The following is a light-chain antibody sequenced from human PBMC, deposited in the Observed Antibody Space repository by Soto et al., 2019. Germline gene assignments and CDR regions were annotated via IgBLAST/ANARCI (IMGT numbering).Light chain of an antibody. V-gene: IGKV3-20*01. CDR3: QQYGSPPIT. CDR2: GAS. J-gene: IGKJ5*01. CDR1: QSVSSSH. Sequence: IVVTQSPGTLSLSPGERATLSCRSSQSVSSSHLAWYQQKPGQPPRLLIYGASIRATGIPDRFSGSGSGTDFSLTISRLEPEDFAIYYCQQYGSPPITFGQGTRLEIK.